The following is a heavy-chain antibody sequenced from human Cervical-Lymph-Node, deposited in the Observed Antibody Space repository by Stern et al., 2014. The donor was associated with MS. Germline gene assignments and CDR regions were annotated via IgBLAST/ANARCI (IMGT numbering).Heavy chain of an antibody. J-gene: IGHJ6*02. CDR1: GFYFRAPY. Sequence: VQLVESGGGLVRPGGSLRLSCAASGFYFRAPYMAWIRQAPGKGLEWVSYIRPGSMNILYAAYVKGRFAISRDNAKNSLYLQMNSLRAEDSAVYYCARVVSGTTSYGMDVWGQGTTVIVSS. D-gene: IGHD1-1*01. V-gene: IGHV3-11*01. CDR2: IRPGSMNI. CDR3: ARVVSGTTSYGMDV.